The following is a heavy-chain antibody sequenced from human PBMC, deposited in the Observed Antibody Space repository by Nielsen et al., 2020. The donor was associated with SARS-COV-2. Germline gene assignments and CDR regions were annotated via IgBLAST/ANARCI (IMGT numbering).Heavy chain of an antibody. D-gene: IGHD5-18*01. CDR3: ARDQYSYGDMDYFDY. CDR1: GFTFSSYA. CDR2: ISGSGGST. V-gene: IGHV3-23*01. Sequence: GGSLRLSCEASGFTFSSYAMSWVRQAPGKGLEWVSGISGSGGSTYYADSVKGRFTISRDNAKNSLYLQMNSLRAEDTAVYYCARDQYSYGDMDYFDYWGQGTLVTVSS. J-gene: IGHJ4*02.